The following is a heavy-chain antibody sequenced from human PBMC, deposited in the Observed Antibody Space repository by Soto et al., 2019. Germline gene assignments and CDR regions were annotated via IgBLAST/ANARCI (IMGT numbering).Heavy chain of an antibody. CDR1: GGSISSGGFY. V-gene: IGHV4-31*03. J-gene: IGHJ6*02. CDR2: FFDSGST. CDR3: ARGGGYDFRSSQAPPIDV. D-gene: IGHD3-3*01. Sequence: SETLSLTCIVSGGSISSGGFYWSWVRQHPGKGLEWIGFFFDSGSTYYNASLKSRLTISVDRSNNQFSLKVRSVTAADTAVYYCARGGGYDFRSSQAPPIDVWGQGTTVTSP.